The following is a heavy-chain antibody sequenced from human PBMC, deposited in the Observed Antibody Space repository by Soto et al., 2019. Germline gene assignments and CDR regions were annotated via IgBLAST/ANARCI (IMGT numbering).Heavy chain of an antibody. CDR3: ARGAVEQLVQDY. D-gene: IGHD6-6*01. CDR2: IWYDGSNK. J-gene: IGHJ4*02. Sequence: GGSLRLSCAASGFTFSSYGMHWVRQAPGKGLEWVAVIWYDGSNKYYADSVKGRFTISRDNSKNTLYLQMNSLRAEDTAVYYCARGAVEQLVQDYWGQGTLVTVSS. CDR1: GFTFSSYG. V-gene: IGHV3-33*01.